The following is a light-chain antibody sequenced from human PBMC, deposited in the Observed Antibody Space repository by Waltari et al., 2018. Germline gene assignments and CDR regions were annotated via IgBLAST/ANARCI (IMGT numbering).Light chain of an antibody. Sequence: QSVLTQTPSVSGAPGQRVIISCTGSSSNIGPGYDVHWYQQLPGTAPKLLISGNNNRPSEVPDRFFGSKSVTSASLAITGLQAEDEADYYCQSYDSILSHWVFGGGTKLTVL. V-gene: IGLV1-40*01. CDR2: GNN. J-gene: IGLJ3*02. CDR1: SSNIGPGYD. CDR3: QSYDSILSHWV.